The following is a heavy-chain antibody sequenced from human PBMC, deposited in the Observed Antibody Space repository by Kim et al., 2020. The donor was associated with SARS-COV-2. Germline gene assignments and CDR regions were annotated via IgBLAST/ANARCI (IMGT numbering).Heavy chain of an antibody. D-gene: IGHD2-15*01. Sequence: YANSVKCRFTITKDTAKNTLYLQMNSLRAEYTAVYYCAIRNGGSPYWYFDLWGRGTLVTVSS. CDR3: AIRNGGSPYWYFDL. V-gene: IGHV3-74*01. J-gene: IGHJ2*01.